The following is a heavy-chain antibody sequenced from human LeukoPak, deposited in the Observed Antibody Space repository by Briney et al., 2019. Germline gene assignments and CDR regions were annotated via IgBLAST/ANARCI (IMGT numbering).Heavy chain of an antibody. J-gene: IGHJ3*02. CDR1: GFTVSFYA. CDR3: VKDPDPRYCSSTSCSPI. Sequence: GGSLRLSCAASGFTVSFYAMSWVRQAPGKGLEWVSVIAGGGSSTYYADSMKGRFTISRDNSKNTLYLQMNSLRAEDTAVYYCVKDPDPRYCSSTSCSPIWGQGTMVTVSS. D-gene: IGHD2-2*01. V-gene: IGHV3-23*01. CDR2: IAGGGSST.